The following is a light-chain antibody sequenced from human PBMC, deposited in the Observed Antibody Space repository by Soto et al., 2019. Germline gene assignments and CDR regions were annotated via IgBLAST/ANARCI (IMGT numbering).Light chain of an antibody. CDR2: GAS. CDR3: QKYDSAART. Sequence: DVQMTQSPSSLSASVGDSVTITCRASQGISNSLAWYQQRPGRVPKLLIYGASNLQSEVPSRFSGSGSGTDFTLTISSLQPEDVATYYCQKYDSAARTVGQGTKVDNK. CDR1: QGISNS. V-gene: IGKV1-27*01. J-gene: IGKJ1*01.